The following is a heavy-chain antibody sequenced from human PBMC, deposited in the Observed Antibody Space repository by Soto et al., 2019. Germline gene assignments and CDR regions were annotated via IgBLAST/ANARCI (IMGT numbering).Heavy chain of an antibody. V-gene: IGHV3-15*07. CDR3: TTDFGYGSGPGPAYYYGMDV. Sequence: GGSLRLSCAASGFTFSNAWMNWVRQAPGKGLEWVGRIKSKTDGGTTDYAAPVKGRFTISSDDSKNTLYLQMNSLKTADTAVYYCTTDFGYGSGPGPAYYYGMDVWGQGTTGTVSS. J-gene: IGHJ6*02. CDR2: IKSKTDGGTT. D-gene: IGHD6-19*01. CDR1: GFTFSNAW.